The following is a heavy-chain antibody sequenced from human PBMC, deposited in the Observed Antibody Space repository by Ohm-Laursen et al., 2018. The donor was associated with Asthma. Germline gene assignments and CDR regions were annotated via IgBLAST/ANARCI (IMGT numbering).Heavy chain of an antibody. CDR2: ISRSSDYI. CDR3: ARVGYYDSSGYYYQSISYYYYGMDV. CDR1: GFSFSTYT. D-gene: IGHD3-22*01. V-gene: IGHV3-21*01. Sequence: LRLSCAASGFSFSTYTLNWVRQAPGKGLEWVSSISRSSDYIHYADSVKGRFTISRDNAKNSLYLQMNSLRAEDTAVYYCARVGYYDSSGYYYQSISYYYYGMDVWGQGTTVTVSS. J-gene: IGHJ6*02.